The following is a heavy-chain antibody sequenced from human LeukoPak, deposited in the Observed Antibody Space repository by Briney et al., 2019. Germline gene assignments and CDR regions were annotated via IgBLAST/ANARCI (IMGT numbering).Heavy chain of an antibody. CDR3: ARGHDYGDYDGSHY. Sequence: PSETLSLTCAVYGGSFSGYYWSWIRQPPGKGLEWIGEINHSGSTNYNPSLKSRVTISVDTSKNQFSLKLSSVTAADTAVYYCARGHDYGDYDGSHYWGQGTLVTVSS. V-gene: IGHV4-34*01. CDR1: GGSFSGYY. D-gene: IGHD4-17*01. J-gene: IGHJ4*02. CDR2: INHSGST.